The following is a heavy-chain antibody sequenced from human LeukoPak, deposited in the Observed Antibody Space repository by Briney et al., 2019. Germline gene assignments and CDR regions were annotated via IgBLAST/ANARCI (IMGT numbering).Heavy chain of an antibody. CDR2: INPNTGDT. CDR1: GYIFTGYY. J-gene: IGHJ4*02. V-gene: IGHV1-2*02. CDR3: ARDGNEAVAGTGAVTF. D-gene: IGHD6-19*01. Sequence: ASVKFSCKTSGYIFTGYYMHWVRQAPGQGLDWMGWINPNTGDTHYAQNFQGRVTLTRDTSISTAYMELARLTSDDTAVYYCARDGNEAVAGTGAVTFWGQGTLVTVSS.